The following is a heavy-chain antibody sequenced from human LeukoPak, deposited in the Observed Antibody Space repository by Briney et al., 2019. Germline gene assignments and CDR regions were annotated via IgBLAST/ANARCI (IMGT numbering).Heavy chain of an antibody. J-gene: IGHJ6*03. CDR2: INWDGGST. CDR1: GFTFDDYG. V-gene: IGHV3-20*04. Sequence: GGSLRLSCAASGFTFDDYGMSWVRQAPGKGLEWVSGINWDGGSTGYADSVKGRFTIPRDNAKNSLYLQMNSLRAEDTALYYCARFQGAYYYYYMDVWGKGTTVTVSS. D-gene: IGHD4/OR15-4a*01. CDR3: ARFQGAYYYYYMDV.